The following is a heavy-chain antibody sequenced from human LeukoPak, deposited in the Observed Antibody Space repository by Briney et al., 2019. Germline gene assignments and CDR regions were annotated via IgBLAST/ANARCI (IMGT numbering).Heavy chain of an antibody. D-gene: IGHD4-23*01. CDR3: AISDYGGKSPPLDY. J-gene: IGHJ4*02. Sequence: ASVKVSCKASGYTFTGYFIHWVRQAPGQGLEWMGWINPNSGGTNYARKFQGRVTMTRDTSISTAYMELSRLRSDDTAVYYCAISDYGGKSPPLDYWGQGTLVTVSS. V-gene: IGHV1-2*02. CDR1: GYTFTGYF. CDR2: INPNSGGT.